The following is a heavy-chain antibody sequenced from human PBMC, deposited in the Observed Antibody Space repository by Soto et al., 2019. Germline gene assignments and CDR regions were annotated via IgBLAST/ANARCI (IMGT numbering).Heavy chain of an antibody. CDR1: GDSMSSSDYY. V-gene: IGHV4-39*01. CDR2: IYYSGST. Sequence: SETLSLTCAVSGDSMSSSDYYWGWIRQPPGKGLEWIGSIYYSGSTYYNPSLQSRVAISVDTSKNQFSLKLKSVTAADTAVYYCARLGWGMTTVTEDAFDIWGQGTMVTVSS. J-gene: IGHJ3*02. CDR3: ARLGWGMTTVTEDAFDI. D-gene: IGHD4-17*01.